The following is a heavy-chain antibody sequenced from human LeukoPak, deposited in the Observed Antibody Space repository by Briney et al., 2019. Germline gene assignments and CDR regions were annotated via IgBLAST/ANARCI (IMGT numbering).Heavy chain of an antibody. J-gene: IGHJ4*02. CDR3: ARHSTVTSLFDY. CDR2: IYYSGST. V-gene: IGHV4-59*08. Sequence: SETLSLTCTVSGGSISSYYRSWIRQPPGKGLEWIGYIYYSGSTNYNPSLKSRVTISVDTSKNQFSLKLSSVTAADTAVYYCARHSTVTSLFDYWGQGTLVTVSS. D-gene: IGHD4-11*01. CDR1: GGSISSYY.